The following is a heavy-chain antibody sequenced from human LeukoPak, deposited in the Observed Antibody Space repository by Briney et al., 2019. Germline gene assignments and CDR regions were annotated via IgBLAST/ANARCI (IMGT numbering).Heavy chain of an antibody. CDR1: GFTFSSYT. V-gene: IGHV3-30*04. CDR2: ISYDGSNK. CDR3: ARPDGVPAAPFDY. J-gene: IGHJ4*02. D-gene: IGHD2-2*01. Sequence: GRSLRLSCAASGFTFSSYTMHWVRQAPGKGLERVAVISYDGSNKYYADSVKGRFTISRDNSKNTLYLQMNSLRAEDTAVYYCARPDGVPAAPFDYWGQGTLVTVSS.